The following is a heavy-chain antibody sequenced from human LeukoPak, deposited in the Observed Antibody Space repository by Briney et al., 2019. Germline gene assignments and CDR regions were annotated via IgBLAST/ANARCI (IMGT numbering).Heavy chain of an antibody. J-gene: IGHJ3*01. CDR1: GFTFSYFG. CDR2: IRSEENKI. D-gene: IGHD1-26*01. V-gene: IGHV3-30*02. CDR3: ARGAGTYYGTDTFDL. Sequence: GGTLRLSCEASGFTFSYFGLHWVRQAPGKGLEWVAFIRSEENKIYYLASVRGRFTISRDNSKNTLFLQMSSLRHEDTAVYYCARGAGTYYGTDTFDLWGQGTTVTVSS.